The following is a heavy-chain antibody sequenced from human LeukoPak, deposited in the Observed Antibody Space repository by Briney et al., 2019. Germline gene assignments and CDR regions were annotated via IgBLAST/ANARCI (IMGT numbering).Heavy chain of an antibody. CDR2: INHSGST. CDR1: GGSFSGYY. D-gene: IGHD3-9*01. CDR3: AGRYFDWSDDAFDI. V-gene: IGHV4-34*01. J-gene: IGHJ3*02. Sequence: SETLSLTCAVYGGSFSGYYWSWIRQPPGKGLEWIGEINHSGSTNYNPSLKSRVTIPVDTSKNQFSLKLSSVTAADTAVYYCAGRYFDWSDDAFDIWGQGTMVTVSS.